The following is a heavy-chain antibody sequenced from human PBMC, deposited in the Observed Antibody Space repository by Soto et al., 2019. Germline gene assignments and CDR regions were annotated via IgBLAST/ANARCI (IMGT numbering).Heavy chain of an antibody. D-gene: IGHD2-2*01. V-gene: IGHV3-64D*08. CDR2: ISSNGGST. CDR3: VKDLIEVVPGMGYYYGMDV. Sequence: PGGSLILSCSASGFTFSSYAMHWVRQAPGKGLEYVSAISSNGGSTYYADSVKGRFTISRDNSKNTLYLQMSSLRAEDTAVYYCVKDLIEVVPGMGYYYGMDVWGQGTTVTV. CDR1: GFTFSSYA. J-gene: IGHJ6*02.